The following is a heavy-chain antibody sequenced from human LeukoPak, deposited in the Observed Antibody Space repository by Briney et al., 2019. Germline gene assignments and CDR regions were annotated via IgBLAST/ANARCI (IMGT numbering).Heavy chain of an antibody. CDR2: IYYSGST. D-gene: IGHD2-15*01. CDR3: ARGDINWFDP. J-gene: IGHJ5*02. V-gene: IGHV4-59*08. CDR1: GGSISSYY. Sequence: SETLSLTCTVYGGSISSYYWSWIRQPPGKGLEWIGYIYYSGSTNYNPSLKSRVNISVDTSKNQFSLKLSSVTAADTAVYYCARGDINWFDPWGQGTLVTVSS.